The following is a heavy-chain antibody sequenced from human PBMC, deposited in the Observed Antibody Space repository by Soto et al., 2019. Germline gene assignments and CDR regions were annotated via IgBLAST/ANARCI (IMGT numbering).Heavy chain of an antibody. V-gene: IGHV1-69*01. Sequence: QVQLVQSGAEVKKPGSSVKVSCKASGGTFSSYSINWVRQAPGQGLEWMGEIIPIFGTANYAQKFQGRVTITADESTSTAYMELSSLRSEDTAVHYWARAGGRHSGGIDYWGQGALVTVSS. CDR1: GGTFSSYS. J-gene: IGHJ4*02. D-gene: IGHD1-26*01. CDR3: ARAGGRHSGGIDY. CDR2: IIPIFGTA.